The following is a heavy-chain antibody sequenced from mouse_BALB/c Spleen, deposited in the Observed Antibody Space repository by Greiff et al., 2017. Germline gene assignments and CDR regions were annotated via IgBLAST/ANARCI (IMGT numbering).Heavy chain of an antibody. D-gene: IGHD4-1*01. Sequence: VQLQQSGAELAKPGASVKMSCKASGYTFTSYWMHWVKQRPGQGLEWIGYINPSTGYTEYNQKFKDKATLTADKSSSTAYMQLSSLTSEDSAVYYCAREVLGRFAYWGQGTLVTVSA. CDR1: GYTFTSYW. CDR3: AREVLGRFAY. V-gene: IGHV1-7*01. CDR2: INPSTGYT. J-gene: IGHJ3*01.